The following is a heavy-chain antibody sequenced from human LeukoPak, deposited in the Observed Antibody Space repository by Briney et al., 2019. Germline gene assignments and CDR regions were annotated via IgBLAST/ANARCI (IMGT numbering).Heavy chain of an antibody. V-gene: IGHV4-59*08. J-gene: IGHJ4*02. D-gene: IGHD6-19*01. CDR3: ARGGWTQDY. CDR1: GGSMSDKY. Sequence: SETLSLTCTVSGGSMSDKYRTWIRPPPGKGLEWIGYIYYSGSTNYNPSLKSRVTLSVDTSKNQFSLKLTSVTAADTAVYYCARGGWTQDYWGQGTPVTVSS. CDR2: IYYSGST.